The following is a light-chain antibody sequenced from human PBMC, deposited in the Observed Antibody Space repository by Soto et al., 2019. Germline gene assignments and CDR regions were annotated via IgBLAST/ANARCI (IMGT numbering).Light chain of an antibody. CDR2: EVS. J-gene: IGLJ2*01. V-gene: IGLV2-8*01. Sequence: QSVLTQPPSASGSPGQSVTISCTGTSSDVGGYNYVSRYQQHPGKAPKLMIYEVSKRPSGVPDRFSGSKSGNTASLPVSGLQSEDEADYYCRSYAGSNIVFGGGTKLTVL. CDR3: RSYAGSNIV. CDR1: SSDVGGYNY.